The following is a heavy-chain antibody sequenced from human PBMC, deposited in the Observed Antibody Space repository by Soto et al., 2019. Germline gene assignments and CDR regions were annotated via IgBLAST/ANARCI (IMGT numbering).Heavy chain of an antibody. CDR1: CLSFIGYI. D-gene: IGHD2-15*01. CDR3: ARRELVIYYYGMDV. J-gene: IGHJ6*02. V-gene: IGHV4-34*01. Sequence: SETLSLTCAFNCLSFIGYIWSWIRQSPGKGLEWIGQINHSGSTNYNPSLKSRVNISVDKSKNQITLKLRYVTAADTAVYYCARRELVIYYYGMDVWGQGTTVT. CDR2: INHSGST.